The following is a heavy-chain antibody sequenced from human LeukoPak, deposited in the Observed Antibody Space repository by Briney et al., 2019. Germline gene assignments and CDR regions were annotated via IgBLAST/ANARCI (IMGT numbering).Heavy chain of an antibody. Sequence: PSETLSLTCTVSGGSISSSSYYWGWIRQPPGKGVEWIGNIYYSGSTYYNPSLESRVTMSLDTSKNQFSLKLSSVTAADTAVYYCARRGMAGSGYPPLWGQATLVTVSS. CDR1: GGSISSSSYY. J-gene: IGHJ4*02. CDR3: ARRGMAGSGYPPL. V-gene: IGHV4-39*01. D-gene: IGHD3-22*01. CDR2: IYYSGST.